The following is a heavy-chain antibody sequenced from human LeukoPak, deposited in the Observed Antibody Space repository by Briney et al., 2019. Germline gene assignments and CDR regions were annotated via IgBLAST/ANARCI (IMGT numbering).Heavy chain of an antibody. CDR3: ARGGPPGYYYDYYMDV. V-gene: IGHV4-59*01. CDR1: GGSISSYY. J-gene: IGHJ6*03. CDR2: IYYSGST. Sequence: SETLSLTCTVSGGSISSYYWSWIRQTPGKGLEWIGYIYYSGSTNFNPSLKSQVTLSVDTSKNQFSLKMSSVTAADTAVYFCARGGPPGYYYDYYMDVWGKGTTVTISS.